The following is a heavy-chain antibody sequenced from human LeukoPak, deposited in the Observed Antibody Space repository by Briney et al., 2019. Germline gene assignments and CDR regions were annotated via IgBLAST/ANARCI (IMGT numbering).Heavy chain of an antibody. CDR2: IYYTETP. Sequence: SETPSLTCTVSGGSISNFYWNWIRQPPGKGLEWIGYIYYTETPTYNPSLKSRVTISVDTSKNQFSLKLSSVTAADTAVYYCARISAMVRGVPSYIWGQGTMVTVSS. J-gene: IGHJ3*02. CDR1: GGSISNFY. CDR3: ARISAMVRGVPSYI. V-gene: IGHV4-59*12. D-gene: IGHD3-10*01.